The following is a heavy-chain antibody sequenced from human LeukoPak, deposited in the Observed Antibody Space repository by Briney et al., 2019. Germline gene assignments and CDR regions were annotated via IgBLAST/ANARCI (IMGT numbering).Heavy chain of an antibody. D-gene: IGHD3-16*01. CDR2: LYIGGFE. V-gene: IGHV3-23*03. CDR1: GFTFSSYG. Sequence: GGTLRLSCAASGFTFSSYGMSWVRQAPGKGLECVSLLYIGGFEYHADSVKGRFTVSRDTSNNIVYLQMNNLRAEDTAMYYCAKDDDWGRFNHWGQGTLVTVSS. CDR3: AKDDDWGRFNH. J-gene: IGHJ1*01.